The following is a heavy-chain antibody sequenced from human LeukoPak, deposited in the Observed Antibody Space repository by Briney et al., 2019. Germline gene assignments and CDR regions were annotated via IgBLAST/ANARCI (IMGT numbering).Heavy chain of an antibody. CDR1: GGSISIGGYY. J-gene: IGHJ3*02. V-gene: IGHV4-31*03. CDR2: IYYNGNT. CDR3: VRNFDSYNAFDI. Sequence: SETPSLTCTVSGGSISIGGYYWSWIRQHPGKGLEWIGYIYYNGNTYYNPSLKSRLTISGDMSENQFSLKLTSVTAADTAVYFCVRNFDSYNAFDIWGQGTMVTVSS. D-gene: IGHD3-10*01.